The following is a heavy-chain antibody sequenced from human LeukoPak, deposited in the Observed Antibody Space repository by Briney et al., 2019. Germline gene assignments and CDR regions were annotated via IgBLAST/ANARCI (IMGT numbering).Heavy chain of an antibody. J-gene: IGHJ5*02. Sequence: ASVKVSCKASGYTFTSYDINWVRQATGQGLEWMGWMNPNSGNTGYAQKFQGRVTMTRNTSIGTAYMELSSLRSEDTAVYYCARGARSMVRRNWFDPWGQGTLVTVSS. CDR1: GYTFTSYD. V-gene: IGHV1-8*01. CDR2: MNPNSGNT. D-gene: IGHD3-10*01. CDR3: ARGARSMVRRNWFDP.